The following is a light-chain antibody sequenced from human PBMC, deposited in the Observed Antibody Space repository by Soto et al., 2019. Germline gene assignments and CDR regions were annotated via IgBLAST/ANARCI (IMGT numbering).Light chain of an antibody. J-gene: IGKJ3*01. CDR3: QQYYSYPFT. CDR2: AAS. CDR1: QGISSY. V-gene: IGKV1-8*01. Sequence: AIRMTPSPSSFSASTGDRATITCRASQGISSYLAWYQQKPGKAPKLLIYAASTLQSGVPSTFSGCGSGTDFTLTISCLQSEEFATYDCQQYYSYPFTVGLGTKGDIK.